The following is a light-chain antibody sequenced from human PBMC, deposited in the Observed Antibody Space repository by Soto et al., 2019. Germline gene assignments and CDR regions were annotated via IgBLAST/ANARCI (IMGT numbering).Light chain of an antibody. CDR1: SSDVGGYNY. CDR3: SSYTSSSTRV. Sequence: QSALTQPASVSGSPGQSITISCTGTSSDVGGYNYVSWYQQHPGKAPKLMIYEVSNRPSGVSNRFSGFKSGNTASLTISGLQAEDEADYYCSSYTSSSTRVFGGGTKVTVL. J-gene: IGLJ3*02. CDR2: EVS. V-gene: IGLV2-14*01.